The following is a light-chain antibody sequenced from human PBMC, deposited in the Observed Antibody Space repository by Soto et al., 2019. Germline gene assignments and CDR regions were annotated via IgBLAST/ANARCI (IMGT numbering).Light chain of an antibody. V-gene: IGKV1-5*01. J-gene: IGKJ4*01. Sequence: IQMTQSPSTLSASVGDRVTITCRASQRIKSWLAWYQQKPGTAPKLLIYDASTLENGVPSRFSGRGYGTEFTLTNSSLQPDEFATLYFQQYADYPLTFGGGTNVEIK. CDR1: QRIKSW. CDR3: QQYADYPLT. CDR2: DAS.